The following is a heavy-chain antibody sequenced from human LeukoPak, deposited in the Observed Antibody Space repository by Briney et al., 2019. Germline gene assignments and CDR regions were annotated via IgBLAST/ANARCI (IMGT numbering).Heavy chain of an antibody. CDR3: ARASRYCSGGSCYGFDY. D-gene: IGHD2-15*01. Sequence: GGSLRLSCAASGFTFSSYAMHWVRQAPGKGLEWVAVISYDGSNKYYADSVKGRFTISRDNSKNTLYLQVNSLRAEDTAVYYCARASRYCSGGSCYGFDYWGQGTLVTVSS. CDR2: ISYDGSNK. V-gene: IGHV3-30*04. CDR1: GFTFSSYA. J-gene: IGHJ4*02.